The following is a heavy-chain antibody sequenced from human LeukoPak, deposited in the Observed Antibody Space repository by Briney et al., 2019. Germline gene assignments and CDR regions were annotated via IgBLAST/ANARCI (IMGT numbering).Heavy chain of an antibody. CDR3: ARDHGRRYCSSTSCYMRGNWFDP. D-gene: IGHD2-2*02. CDR2: INPNSGGT. CDR1: GYTFTGYY. V-gene: IGHV1-2*02. J-gene: IGHJ5*02. Sequence: ASVKVSCKASGYTFTGYYMHWARQAPGQGLEWMGWINPNSGGTNYAQKFQGRVTMTRDTSISTAYMELSRLRSDDTAVYYCARDHGRRYCSSTSCYMRGNWFDPWGQGTLVTVSS.